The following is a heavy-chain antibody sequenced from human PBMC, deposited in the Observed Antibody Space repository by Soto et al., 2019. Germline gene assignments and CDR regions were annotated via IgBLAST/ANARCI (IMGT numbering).Heavy chain of an antibody. CDR2: ITSSSDTI. D-gene: IGHD1-1*01. CDR1: GFTFSSFH. CDR3: ARDGWRSGTYYYGMDV. J-gene: IGHJ6*02. Sequence: GGSLRLSCAASGFTFSSFHMNWVRQAPGRGLEWVAYITSSSDTIYYSDSVKGRFTISRDNGKNSLFLQMNSLRAEDTAVYYCARDGWRSGTYYYGMDVWGQGTTVTVSS. V-gene: IGHV3-48*01.